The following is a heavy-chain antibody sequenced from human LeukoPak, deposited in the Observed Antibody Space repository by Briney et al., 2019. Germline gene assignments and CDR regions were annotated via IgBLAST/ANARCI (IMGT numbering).Heavy chain of an antibody. CDR3: ARALTVVPAANFDY. CDR1: GGSFSGYY. J-gene: IGHJ4*02. Sequence: KASETLSLTCAVYGGSFSGYYWSWIRQPLGKGLEWIGEINHSGSTNYNPSLKSRVAISVDTSKNQFSLKLSSVTAADTAVYYCARALTVVPAANFDYWGQGTLVTVSS. CDR2: INHSGST. V-gene: IGHV4-34*01. D-gene: IGHD2-2*01.